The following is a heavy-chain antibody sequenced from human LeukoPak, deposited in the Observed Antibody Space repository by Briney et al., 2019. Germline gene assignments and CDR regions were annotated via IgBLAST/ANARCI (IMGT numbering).Heavy chain of an antibody. J-gene: IGHJ4*02. V-gene: IGHV1-2*07. CDR2: INPNSGGT. D-gene: IGHD3-10*01. CDR3: ARDHGSGSYYADY. CDR1: GYTFTGYY. Sequence: GASVKVSCKASGYTFTGYYMHWVRQAPGQGLEWMGWINPNSGGTNYAHQFQGRVTMTRDTSISTAYMELSRLRSDDTAVYYCARDHGSGSYYADYWGQGTLVTVSS.